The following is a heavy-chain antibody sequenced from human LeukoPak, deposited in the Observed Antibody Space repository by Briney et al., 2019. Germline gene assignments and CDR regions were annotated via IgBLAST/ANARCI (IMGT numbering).Heavy chain of an antibody. CDR1: AYSISSNYY. V-gene: IGHV4-38-2*01. D-gene: IGHD1-26*01. CDR2: ILHAGYT. CDR3: ARGHSGSYFLY. J-gene: IGHJ4*02. Sequence: SETLSLTCAVSAYSISSNYYWGWIRQPPGKGLEWIGSILHAGYTDYNPSLKSRVIMSVNTSKNQFTLKVSPGTAADTAVYYCARGHSGSYFLYWGQGNLVTVSS.